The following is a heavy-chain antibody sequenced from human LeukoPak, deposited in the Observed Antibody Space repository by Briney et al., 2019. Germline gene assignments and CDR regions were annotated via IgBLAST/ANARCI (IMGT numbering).Heavy chain of an antibody. D-gene: IGHD2-15*01. CDR3: ARGGYCSGGSCKNYYYYGMDV. V-gene: IGHV4-30-2*01. Sequence: SETLSLTCAVSGGSISSGGYSWSWIRQPPGKGLEWMGSIYHSGSTYYNPSLKSRVTISVDRSKNQFSLKLSSVTAADTAVYYCARGGYCSGGSCKNYYYYGMDVWGQGTTVTVSS. CDR1: GGSISSGGYS. J-gene: IGHJ6*02. CDR2: IYHSGST.